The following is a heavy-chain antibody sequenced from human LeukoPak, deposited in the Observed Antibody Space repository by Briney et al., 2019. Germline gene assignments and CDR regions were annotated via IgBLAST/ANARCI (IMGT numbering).Heavy chain of an antibody. V-gene: IGHV4-34*01. CDR3: ARSASHYFDY. CDR2: INHSGST. CDR1: GGSFSGYY. Sequence: SETLSLTCAVYGGSFSGYYRSWIRQPPGKGLEWIGEINHSGSTNYNPSLKSRVTISVDTSKNQFSLKLSSVTAADTAVYYCARSASHYFDYWGQGTLVTASS. J-gene: IGHJ4*02.